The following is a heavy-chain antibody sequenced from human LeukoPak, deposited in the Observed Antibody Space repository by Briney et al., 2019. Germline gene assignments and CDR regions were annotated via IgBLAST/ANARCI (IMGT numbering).Heavy chain of an antibody. Sequence: GSLRLSCAASGFTFSSYSMNWVRQAPGKGLEWVSSISSSSSYIYYADSVKGRFTISRDNAKNSLYLQMNSLRAEDTAVYYCAKDRVTAAGYYFDYWGQGTLVTVSS. CDR1: GFTFSSYS. CDR2: ISSSSSYI. V-gene: IGHV3-21*01. D-gene: IGHD6-13*01. J-gene: IGHJ4*02. CDR3: AKDRVTAAGYYFDY.